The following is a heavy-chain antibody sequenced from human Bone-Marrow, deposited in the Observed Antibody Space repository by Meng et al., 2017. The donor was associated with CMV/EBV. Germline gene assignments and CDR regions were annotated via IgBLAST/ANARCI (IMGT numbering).Heavy chain of an antibody. CDR1: GFTFSSYG. J-gene: IGHJ3*02. CDR3: ARVGYDILTGYPADAFDI. D-gene: IGHD3-9*01. CDR2: INPSGGST. Sequence: GESLKISCAASGFTFSSYGMHWVRQAPGQGLEWMGIINPSGGSTSYAQKFQGRVTMTRDTSTSTVYMELSSLRSEDTAVYYCARVGYDILTGYPADAFDIWGQGTMVTVSS. V-gene: IGHV1-46*01.